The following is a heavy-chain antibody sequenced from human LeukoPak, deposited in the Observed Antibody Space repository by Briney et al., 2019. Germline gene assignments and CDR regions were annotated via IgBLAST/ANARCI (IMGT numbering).Heavy chain of an antibody. V-gene: IGHV3-23*01. CDR3: AKGVEYSSSSSFDY. D-gene: IGHD6-6*01. CDR2: IYGNGGTT. Sequence: GGSLRLSCAASGFIFSNYAMSWVRQAPGKGLEWVSAIYGNGGTTYYADSVKGRFTISRDNSKNTLYLQMNSLGAEDTALFYCAKGVEYSSSSSFDYWGQGTLVTVSS. CDR1: GFIFSNYA. J-gene: IGHJ4*02.